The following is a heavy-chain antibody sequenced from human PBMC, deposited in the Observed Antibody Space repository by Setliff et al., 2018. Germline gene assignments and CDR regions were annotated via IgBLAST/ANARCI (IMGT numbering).Heavy chain of an antibody. CDR3: ARGPTIGTRSFDY. D-gene: IGHD1-7*01. V-gene: IGHV4-34*01. CDR1: NGSFSGYY. CDR2: INYSGST. Sequence: SETLSLTCAVYNGSFSGYYWTWIRQSPGKGLEWIGEINYSGSTNFNPSLKSRVTFSSDTSKKQFSLSLDSVTAADTGVYYCARGPTIGTRSFDYWGQGTPVTVSS. J-gene: IGHJ4*02.